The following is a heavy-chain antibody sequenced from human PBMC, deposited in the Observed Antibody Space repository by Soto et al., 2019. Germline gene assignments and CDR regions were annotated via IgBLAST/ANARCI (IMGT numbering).Heavy chain of an antibody. Sequence: QVQLVQSGAEVKKPGASVKVSCKASGYTFTSYAMHWVREAPGQRLEWMGWINAGNGNTKYSQKFQGRVTITRDTSASTAYMELSSLRSEDTAVYYSARWYSSSWPFDYWGQGTLVTVSS. J-gene: IGHJ4*02. CDR3: ARWYSSSWPFDY. CDR1: GYTFTSYA. CDR2: INAGNGNT. V-gene: IGHV1-3*01. D-gene: IGHD6-13*01.